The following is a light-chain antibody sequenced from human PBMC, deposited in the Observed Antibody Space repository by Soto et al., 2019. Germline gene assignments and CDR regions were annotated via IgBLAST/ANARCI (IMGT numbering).Light chain of an antibody. Sequence: QSVLTQPPSVSGAPGQRVTISCTGSSSNIGARYDVHWYQQLPGTAPKLLIYGNTNRPSGVPDRFSGSKSGTSASLAITGLQAEDEADYYCQYYESSLSGSIFGTGTKVTVL. J-gene: IGLJ1*01. CDR2: GNT. CDR3: QYYESSLSGSI. CDR1: SSNIGARYD. V-gene: IGLV1-40*01.